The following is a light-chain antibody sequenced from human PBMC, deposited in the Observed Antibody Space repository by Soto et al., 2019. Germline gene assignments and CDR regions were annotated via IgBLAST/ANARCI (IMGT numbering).Light chain of an antibody. CDR2: DVS. CDR1: QTINGR. J-gene: IGKJ2*01. CDR3: QQYKVYPYT. Sequence: DIQMTQSPSTLSASIGDRVTITCRASQTINGRLAWYQQKPGRPPKLLIYDVSFLESGAPSRFSGSGSGTDFTLTISSLRPEDFATCYCQQYKVYPYTFGQGSRLDIQ. V-gene: IGKV1-5*01.